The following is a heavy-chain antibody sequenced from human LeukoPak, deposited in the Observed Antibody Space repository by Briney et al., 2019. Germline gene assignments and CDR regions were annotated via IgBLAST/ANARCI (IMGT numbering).Heavy chain of an antibody. Sequence: GGSLRLSCVASGFTFSSYGMNWVRQGPGKGLECVSVISNDGDTYYADSVKGRFTISRDTSKNTVSLQMNSLRAEDTAVYYCARVKYDSSGYYGILDYWGQGTLVTVSS. D-gene: IGHD3-22*01. V-gene: IGHV3-66*01. J-gene: IGHJ4*02. CDR2: ISNDGDT. CDR1: GFTFSSYG. CDR3: ARVKYDSSGYYGILDY.